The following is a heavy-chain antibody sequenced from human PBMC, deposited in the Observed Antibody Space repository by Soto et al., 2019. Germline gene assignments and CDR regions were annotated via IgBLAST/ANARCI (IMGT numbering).Heavy chain of an antibody. V-gene: IGHV3-9*01. Sequence: LRLSCAASGFTVDDYAMHWVRQAPGKGLEWVSGISSNSDTIDYADSVKGRFTISRDNAKNSLFLQMNSLRPEDTALYYCAKDMKWGGMTTIHYFDSWGQGTLVTVSS. CDR2: ISSNSDTI. D-gene: IGHD4-17*01. J-gene: IGHJ4*02. CDR1: GFTVDDYA. CDR3: AKDMKWGGMTTIHYFDS.